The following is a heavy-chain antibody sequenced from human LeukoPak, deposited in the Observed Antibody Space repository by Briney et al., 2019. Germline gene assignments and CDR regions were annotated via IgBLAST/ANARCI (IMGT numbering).Heavy chain of an antibody. CDR2: ISSSSSYI. V-gene: IGHV3-21*01. J-gene: IGHJ4*02. CDR3: ASGCSSTSCYRGRDY. D-gene: IGHD2-2*01. CDR1: GFTFSSYS. Sequence: GGSLRLSCAASGFTFSSYSMNWVRQVPGKGLEWVSSISSSSSYIYYADSVKGRFTISRDNAKNSLYLQMNSLRAEDTAVYYCASGCSSTSCYRGRDYWGQGTLVTVSS.